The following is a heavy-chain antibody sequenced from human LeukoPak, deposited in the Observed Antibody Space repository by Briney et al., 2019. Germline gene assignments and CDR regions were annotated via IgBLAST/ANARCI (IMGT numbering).Heavy chain of an antibody. J-gene: IGHJ3*02. CDR2: INHSGST. Sequence: SETLSLTCAVYGGSFSGYYWSWIRQPPGKGLEWIGEINHSGSTNYNPSLKSRVTISVDTSKNQFSLKLSSVTAADTAVYYCARIDALEIWGQGTMVTVSS. CDR1: GGSFSGYY. CDR3: ARIDALEI. V-gene: IGHV4-34*01.